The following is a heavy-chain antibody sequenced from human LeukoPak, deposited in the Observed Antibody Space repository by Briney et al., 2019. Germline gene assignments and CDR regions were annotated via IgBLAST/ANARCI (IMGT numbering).Heavy chain of an antibody. CDR1: GFTFSSYG. CDR3: GRERNWGGSESDY. J-gene: IGHJ4*02. Sequence: GGSLRLSCAASGFTFSSYGMHWVRQAPGKGLEWVANIRQDESEKYYVDSVKGRFTISRDNTANALYLHMNSLRADDTAVYYCGRERNWGGSESDYWGQGTLVTVSS. V-gene: IGHV3-7*01. CDR2: IRQDESEK. D-gene: IGHD3-16*01.